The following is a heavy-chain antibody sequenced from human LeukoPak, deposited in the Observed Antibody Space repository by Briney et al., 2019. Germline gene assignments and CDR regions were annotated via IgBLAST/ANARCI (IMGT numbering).Heavy chain of an antibody. V-gene: IGHV3-48*03. D-gene: IGHD4-17*01. CDR2: ISSGGSTI. J-gene: IGHJ3*02. CDR3: ARMAYGDYGDAFDI. CDR1: GFTSSSYE. Sequence: GGSLRLSCAPSGFTSSSYEMNCVRQAPGEGLGWVSYISSGGSTIYYAYSVEGRFTVSRDNAKNSLYLQMNSLRAEDTAVYYCARMAYGDYGDAFDIWGQGTMVTVSS.